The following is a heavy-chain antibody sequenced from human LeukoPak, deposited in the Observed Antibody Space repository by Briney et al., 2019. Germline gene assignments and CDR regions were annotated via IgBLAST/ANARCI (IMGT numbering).Heavy chain of an antibody. D-gene: IGHD5-18*01. J-gene: IGHJ5*01. CDR1: GFTFTTYA. Sequence: GGSLRLSCAASGFTFTTYAMTWVRQAPGKGLEWVSAISGSGGSTYYADSVKGRFTISRDNSKNTLYLQMNSLRAEDTAVYYCARARRYSYGYGYSWFDTWGQGTLVTVSS. CDR2: ISGSGGST. V-gene: IGHV3-23*01. CDR3: ARARRYSYGYGYSWFDT.